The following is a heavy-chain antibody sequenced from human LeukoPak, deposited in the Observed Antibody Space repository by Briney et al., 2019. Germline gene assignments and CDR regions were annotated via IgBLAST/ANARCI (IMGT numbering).Heavy chain of an antibody. V-gene: IGHV1-2*02. CDR2: INPKSGGT. D-gene: IGHD1-14*01. J-gene: IGHJ4*02. CDR1: GYTLTCYY. Sequence: ASVTVSFMSSGYTLTCYYMHWVRPAPGQGLEWMGCINPKSGGTNYLQKFQSRITMTRDTSISTAYMELSRLSSDDTAVYDCARATAENEYWGQGALVTVSS. CDR3: ARATAENEY.